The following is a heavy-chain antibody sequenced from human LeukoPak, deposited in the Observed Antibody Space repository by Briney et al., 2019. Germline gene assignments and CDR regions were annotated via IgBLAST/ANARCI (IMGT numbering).Heavy chain of an antibody. D-gene: IGHD1-7*01. CDR1: GGSISSYY. V-gene: IGHV4-59*01. CDR3: AREKPGTTALDY. J-gene: IGHJ4*02. Sequence: SETLSLTCTVSGGSISSYYWSWIRQPPGKGLEWIGYIYYSGSTNYNPSLKSRVTISVDTSKNQFSLKLSSVTAADTAVYYCAREKPGTTALDYWGQGTLVTVSS. CDR2: IYYSGST.